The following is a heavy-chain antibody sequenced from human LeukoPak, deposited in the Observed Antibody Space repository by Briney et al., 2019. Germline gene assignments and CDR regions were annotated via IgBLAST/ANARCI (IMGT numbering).Heavy chain of an antibody. CDR3: AKDGGVSYSGDSYYYYGMDV. D-gene: IGHD2-8*01. CDR2: ISWNSGSI. V-gene: IGHV3-9*01. Sequence: GRSLRLSCAASGFTFDDYAMHWVRQAPGKGLEWVSGISWNSGSIGYADSVKGRFTISRDNAKNSLYLQMNSLRAEDTALYYCAKDGGVSYSGDSYYYYGMDVWGQGTTVTVSS. J-gene: IGHJ6*02. CDR1: GFTFDDYA.